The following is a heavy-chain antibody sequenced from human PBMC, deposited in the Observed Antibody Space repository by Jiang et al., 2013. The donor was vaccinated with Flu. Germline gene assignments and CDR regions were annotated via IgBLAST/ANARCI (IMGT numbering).Heavy chain of an antibody. D-gene: IGHD3-22*01. CDR3: AREGYYFDTTGSPRSHGLDV. J-gene: IGHJ6*02. CDR1: AYSFTSYA. CDR2: STPEMGT. V-gene: IGHV7-4-1*02. Sequence: VKVSCTASAYSFTSYALTWVRQALDKGLSGWDGSTPEMGTQRTAQAFTGRFVFSSDTSVSTAYLHISDLKAEDTAVYYCAREGYYFDTTGSPRSHGLDVWGQGTAVTVSS.